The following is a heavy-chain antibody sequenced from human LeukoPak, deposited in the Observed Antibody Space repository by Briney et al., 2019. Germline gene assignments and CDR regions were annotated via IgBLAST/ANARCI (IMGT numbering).Heavy chain of an antibody. CDR3: ARDRAPHYYDSSGYWYY. CDR2: ISGSSIYI. D-gene: IGHD3-22*01. CDR1: GFTFNSNS. V-gene: IGHV3-21*01. J-gene: IGHJ4*02. Sequence: GGSLRLSWAASGFTFNSNSMNWVRQAPGKGLEWVSSISGSSIYIYYGDSVKGRFTISRDNAKNSLCLQMNSLRAEDTAVYYCARDRAPHYYDSSGYWYYWGQGTLVTVSS.